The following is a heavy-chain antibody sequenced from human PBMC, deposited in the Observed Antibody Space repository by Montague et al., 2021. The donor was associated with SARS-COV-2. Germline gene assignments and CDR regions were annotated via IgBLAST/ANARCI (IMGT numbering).Heavy chain of an antibody. CDR1: GTSFSGYY. CDR2: INHGGST. Sequence: SETLSLTCAVHGTSFSGYYWNWIRQPPGKGLEWIGEINHGGSTKYSPSLQSRVTISVDTSKNQFSLKLSSVTAADTAVYYCARGRGIQLWFNYYYYMDVWGKGTTVTVSS. V-gene: IGHV4-34*01. J-gene: IGHJ6*03. CDR3: ARGRGIQLWFNYYYYMDV. D-gene: IGHD5-18*01.